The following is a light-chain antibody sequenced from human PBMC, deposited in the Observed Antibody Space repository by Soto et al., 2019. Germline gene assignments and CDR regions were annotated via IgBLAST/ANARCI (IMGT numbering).Light chain of an antibody. Sequence: EIVLTQSPGTLSLSPGERATLSCRASQSVSSSYLAWYQQKPGQAPRLLIYGASSRATGIPDRFSGSGSGTDFTLIISILEAEDFVVYLWQQYVSSPRTFGQGTKLEIK. CDR3: QQYVSSPRT. V-gene: IGKV3-20*01. CDR1: QSVSSSY. J-gene: IGKJ1*01. CDR2: GAS.